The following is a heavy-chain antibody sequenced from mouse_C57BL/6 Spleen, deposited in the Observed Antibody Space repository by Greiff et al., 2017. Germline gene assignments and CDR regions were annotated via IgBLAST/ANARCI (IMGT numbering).Heavy chain of an antibody. CDR3: TRDGKRFDY. CDR2: IDPETGGT. CDR1: GYTFTDYE. V-gene: IGHV1-15*01. J-gene: IGHJ2*01. D-gene: IGHD2-3*01. Sequence: VQLQQSGAALVRPGASVTLSCKASGYTFTDYEMHWVKQTPVHGLEWIGAIDPETGGTAYNQKFKGKAILTADKSSSTAYMELRSLTSEDSAVYYCTRDGKRFDYWGQGTTLTVSS.